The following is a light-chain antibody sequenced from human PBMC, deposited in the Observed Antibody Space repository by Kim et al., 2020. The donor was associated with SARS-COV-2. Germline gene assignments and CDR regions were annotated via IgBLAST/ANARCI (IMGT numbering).Light chain of an antibody. V-gene: IGKV3-20*01. CDR1: QSVSSSY. CDR2: GAS. CDR3: QQYGSSP. J-gene: IGKJ4*01. Sequence: SLSPGEGATLSWSASQSVSSSYLAWYQQKPGQAPRLLIYGASSRATGIPDRCSGSGSGTDFTLTISRLEPEDFAVYYWQQYGSSPLGGGTKVDIK.